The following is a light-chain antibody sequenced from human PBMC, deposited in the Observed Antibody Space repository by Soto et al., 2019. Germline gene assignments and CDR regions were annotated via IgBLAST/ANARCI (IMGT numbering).Light chain of an antibody. CDR2: DVT. V-gene: IGLV2-14*01. Sequence: QSALTQPASVSGSPGQSITISCTGTSSDVGGYIYVSWYQQHPGKAPKLMIYDVTSRPSGVSYRFFGSKSGNTASLTISGLQAGDEADYYCSSYTTSSSYVFGTGTKVTVL. CDR3: SSYTTSSSYV. CDR1: SSDVGGYIY. J-gene: IGLJ1*01.